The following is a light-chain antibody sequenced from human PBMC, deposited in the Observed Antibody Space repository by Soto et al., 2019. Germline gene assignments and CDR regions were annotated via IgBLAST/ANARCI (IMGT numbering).Light chain of an antibody. CDR2: GTS. CDR1: QSVSSKY. V-gene: IGKV3-20*01. CDR3: QQYGSSLFT. J-gene: IGKJ3*01. Sequence: DIVLTQSPGTLSLSPGERATLSCRASQSVSSKYLACYQQKPGQAPRVLIDGTSIRASGVPERFSGGGSATAFTLTITRLEPEDFAVYYCQQYGSSLFTCGPGTKVDVK.